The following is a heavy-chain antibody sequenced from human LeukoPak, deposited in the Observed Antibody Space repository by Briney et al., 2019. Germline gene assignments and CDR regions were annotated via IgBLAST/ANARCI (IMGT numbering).Heavy chain of an antibody. V-gene: IGHV3-66*01. Sequence: GGSLRLSCAASGFTVSSNYMSWVRQAPGKGLEWVSVIYSGGSTYYADSVKGRFTISRDNYKNTLYLQMNSLRAEDTAVYYCARVSSYYYDSSGYLDAFDIWGQGTMVTVSS. CDR2: IYSGGST. J-gene: IGHJ3*02. D-gene: IGHD3-22*01. CDR1: GFTVSSNY. CDR3: ARVSSYYYDSSGYLDAFDI.